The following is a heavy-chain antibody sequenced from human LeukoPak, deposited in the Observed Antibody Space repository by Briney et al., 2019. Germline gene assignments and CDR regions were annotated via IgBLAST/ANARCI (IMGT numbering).Heavy chain of an antibody. CDR2: IKQDGSEK. J-gene: IGHJ4*02. CDR1: GFTFSSYW. V-gene: IGHV3-7*03. CDR3: ARGGSRYYTSSVSDY. D-gene: IGHD3-10*01. Sequence: PGGSLRLSCAASGFTFSSYWISWVRQAPGKGLEWVANIKQDGSEKYYVDSVRGRFTISRDNAKNSVYLQMNSLRVDDTAVYYCARGGSRYYTSSVSDYWGQGTLITVSS.